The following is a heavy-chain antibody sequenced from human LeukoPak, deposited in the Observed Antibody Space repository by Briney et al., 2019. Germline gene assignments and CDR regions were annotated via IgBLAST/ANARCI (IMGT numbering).Heavy chain of an antibody. Sequence: PSETLSLTCAVYGGSSSGYYWSWIRQPPGKGLEWIGEINHSGSTNYNPSLKSRVTISVDTSKNQFSLKLSSVTAADTAVYYCARESYGGHDYWGQGTLVTVSS. CDR1: GGSSSGYY. D-gene: IGHD5-18*01. J-gene: IGHJ4*02. V-gene: IGHV4-34*01. CDR2: INHSGST. CDR3: ARESYGGHDY.